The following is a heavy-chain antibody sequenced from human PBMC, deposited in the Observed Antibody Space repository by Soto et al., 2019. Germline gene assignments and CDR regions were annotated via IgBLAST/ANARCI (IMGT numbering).Heavy chain of an antibody. V-gene: IGHV3-9*01. CDR3: AKDAAARGNNWFDP. CDR1: GFTFDDYA. Sequence: GGSLRLSCAASGFTFDDYAMHWVRQAPGKGLEWVSGISWNSGSIGYADSVKGRFTISRDNAKNSLYLQMNSLRAEDTALYYCAKDAAARGNNWFDPWGQGTLVTVSS. J-gene: IGHJ5*02. CDR2: ISWNSGSI. D-gene: IGHD6-6*01.